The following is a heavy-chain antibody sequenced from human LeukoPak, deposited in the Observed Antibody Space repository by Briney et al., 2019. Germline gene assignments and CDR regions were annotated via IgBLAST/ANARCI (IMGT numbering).Heavy chain of an antibody. V-gene: IGHV1-69*05. Sequence: SVKVSCKASGGTFSSYAISWVRQAPGQGLEWMGRIIPIFGTANYAQKFQGRVTITTDESTSTAYMELSSLRSEDTAVYYCAGGDSGYSYGELDYWGQGTLVTVSS. CDR3: AGGDSGYSYGELDY. D-gene: IGHD5-18*01. CDR2: IIPIFGTA. J-gene: IGHJ4*02. CDR1: GGTFSSYA.